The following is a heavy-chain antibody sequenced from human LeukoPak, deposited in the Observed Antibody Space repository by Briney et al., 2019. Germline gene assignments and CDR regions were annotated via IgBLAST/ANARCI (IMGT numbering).Heavy chain of an antibody. V-gene: IGHV3-30-3*01. D-gene: IGHD5-18*01. CDR2: ISYDGDTT. J-gene: IGHJ4*02. CDR1: EFTFNTYA. CDR3: AKDQDGDSSMVIDY. Sequence: PGGSLRLSCVASEFTFNTYAMHWVRQSPGKGLEWVAVISYDGDTTYYADSVKGRFTISRDNSKNTLYLQMNSLRAEDTAIYYCAKDQDGDSSMVIDYWGQGTLVTVSS.